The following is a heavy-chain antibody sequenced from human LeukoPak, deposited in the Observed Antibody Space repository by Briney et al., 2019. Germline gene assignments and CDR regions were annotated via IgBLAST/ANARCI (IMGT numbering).Heavy chain of an antibody. J-gene: IGHJ4*02. Sequence: SETLSLTCTVSGYSISSGYYWGWIRQSPGEGLEWIGNIYYSGITYYNASLKSRVTISVDTSKNQFSLKVRSVTAADTAVYYCARLPYDSSGYYSVPYFDYWGQGTLVTVSS. CDR3: ARLPYDSSGYYSVPYFDY. CDR2: IYYSGIT. D-gene: IGHD3-22*01. CDR1: GYSISSGYY. V-gene: IGHV4-38-2*02.